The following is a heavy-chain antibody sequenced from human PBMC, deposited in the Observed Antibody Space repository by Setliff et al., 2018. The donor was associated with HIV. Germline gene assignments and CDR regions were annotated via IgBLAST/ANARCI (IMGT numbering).Heavy chain of an antibody. V-gene: IGHV4-39*07. Sequence: SETLSLTCSVSYSSLTSNNFYWGWIRQPPGRGLEWIGNICYTGTTYYNSSLKSRVRISVDTSKNQFSLNLSSVTAADTAVYYCARVDAHSYYYYIDVWGKGTTVTVSS. CDR2: ICYTGTT. CDR3: ARVDAHSYYYYIDV. J-gene: IGHJ6*03. CDR1: YSSLTSNNFY.